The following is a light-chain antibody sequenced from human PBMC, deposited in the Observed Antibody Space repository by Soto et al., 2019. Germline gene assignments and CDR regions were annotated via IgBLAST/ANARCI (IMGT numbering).Light chain of an antibody. CDR1: QSISSN. Sequence: EIVMTQSPATLSVSPGERATLSCRASQSISSNLVWYQQKPGQRPRLLIYETSIRATGIPGRFSGSESGTEFTLTICSLQSEDFAVYYCQQYNHWWAFGQGTKVEIK. J-gene: IGKJ1*01. CDR3: QQYNHWWA. V-gene: IGKV3-15*01. CDR2: ETS.